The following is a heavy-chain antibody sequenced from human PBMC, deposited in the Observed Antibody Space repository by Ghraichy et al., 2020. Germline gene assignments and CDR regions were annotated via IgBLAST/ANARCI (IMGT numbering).Heavy chain of an antibody. V-gene: IGHV3-23*01. CDR2: ISGGGDTT. Sequence: GGSLRLSCAASGFSFSTYAMSWVRQAPGKGLEWVSTISGGGDTTYYADSVKGRFTISRDNPNNTLFLQMNSLRAEDTALYYCAKKRGGSSYSAINYWGQGTQVIVSS. CDR1: GFSFSTYA. CDR3: AKKRGGSSYSAINY. J-gene: IGHJ4*02. D-gene: IGHD2-15*01.